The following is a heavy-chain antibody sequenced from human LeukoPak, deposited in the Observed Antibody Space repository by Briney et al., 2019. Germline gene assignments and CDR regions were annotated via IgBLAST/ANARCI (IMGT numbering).Heavy chain of an antibody. D-gene: IGHD6-19*01. V-gene: IGHV3-48*03. J-gene: IGHJ6*03. CDR2: ISSSGSTI. CDR3: ASLAGNLYYYYYMDV. CDR1: RFTFSSYE. Sequence: GGSLRLSCAASRFTFSSYEMNWVRQAPGKGLEWVSYISSSGSTIYYADSVKGRLTISRDNAKNSLYLQMNSLRAEDTAVYYCASLAGNLYYYYYMDVWGKGTTVTISS.